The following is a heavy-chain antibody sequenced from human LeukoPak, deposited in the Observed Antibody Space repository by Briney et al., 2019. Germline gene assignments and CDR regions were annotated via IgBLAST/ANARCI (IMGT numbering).Heavy chain of an antibody. CDR1: GYTFTDYS. Sequence: GASVMVSCKASGYTFTDYSIHWVRQAPGQGLEWIGWINPNTGDTNYAQKSQDRVTLTRDTSISTAYMELTNLGSDDTAVYYCARPNGDYYNWFDPWGQGTLVTVSS. CDR2: INPNTGDT. J-gene: IGHJ5*02. V-gene: IGHV1-2*02. CDR3: ARPNGDYYNWFDP. D-gene: IGHD4-17*01.